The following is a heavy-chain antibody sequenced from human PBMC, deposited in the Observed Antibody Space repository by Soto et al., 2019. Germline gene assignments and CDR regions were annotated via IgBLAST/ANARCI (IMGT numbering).Heavy chain of an antibody. V-gene: IGHV6-1*01. CDR3: AREFRIPAAGTDWFDP. CDR2: TYYRSKWYN. J-gene: IGHJ5*02. CDR1: GDSVSSNSAA. D-gene: IGHD6-13*01. Sequence: SQTLSLTCVISGDSVSSNSAAWNWIRQSPSRGLEWLGRTYYRSKWYNDYAVSVKSRITINPDTSKNQFSLQLNSVTPEDTAVYYCAREFRIPAAGTDWFDPWGQGTLVTVSS.